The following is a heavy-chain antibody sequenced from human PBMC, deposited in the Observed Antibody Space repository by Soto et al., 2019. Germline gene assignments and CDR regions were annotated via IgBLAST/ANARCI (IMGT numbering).Heavy chain of an antibody. D-gene: IGHD3-3*01. Sequence: GGSLRLSCAASGFTFSSYAMSWVRQAPGKGLEWVSAISGSGGSTYYADSVKGRFTISRDNSKNTLYLQMNSLRAEDTAVYYCAKVPLAIRFLEWFPKYYFDYWGQGTLVTAPQ. CDR1: GFTFSSYA. CDR3: AKVPLAIRFLEWFPKYYFDY. CDR2: ISGSGGST. V-gene: IGHV3-23*01. J-gene: IGHJ4*02.